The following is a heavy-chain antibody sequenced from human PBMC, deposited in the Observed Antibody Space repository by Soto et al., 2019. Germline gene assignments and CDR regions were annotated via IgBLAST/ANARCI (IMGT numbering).Heavy chain of an antibody. CDR1: VYSVSSTSAA. Sequence: QTLSLRCAISVYSVSSTSAAWNLMRQSPSRGVEWLGRTYYRSKWYNDYAVSVKSRITINPDTSKNQFSLQLNSVTPEDTAVYYCARDPGHQSYYDFWSGYRTARYYYGMDVWGQGTRVTVSS. D-gene: IGHD3-3*01. CDR3: ARDPGHQSYYDFWSGYRTARYYYGMDV. CDR2: TYYRSKWYN. J-gene: IGHJ6*02. V-gene: IGHV6-1*01.